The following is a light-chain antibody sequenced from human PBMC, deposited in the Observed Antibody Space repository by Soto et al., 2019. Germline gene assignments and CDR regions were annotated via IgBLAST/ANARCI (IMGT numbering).Light chain of an antibody. CDR1: QSVSSSY. CDR3: QQYGSSPRT. Sequence: EFVLTQSPGTLSLSPGERATLSCRASQSVSSSYLAWYQQKPGQAPRLLIYGASSRATGIPDRFSGSGSGTAFTLTISRLEPEDFAVYYCQQYGSSPRTFGQGTKVEFK. V-gene: IGKV3-20*01. CDR2: GAS. J-gene: IGKJ1*01.